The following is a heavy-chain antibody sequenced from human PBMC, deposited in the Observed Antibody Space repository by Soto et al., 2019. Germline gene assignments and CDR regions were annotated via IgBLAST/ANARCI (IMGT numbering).Heavy chain of an antibody. V-gene: IGHV3-15*01. Sequence: GGSLRLSCAASGFNFGDTWMNWVRQIPGKGLEWVGRIKSKVEGATTDYGAPVKGRFSISRDDSKNTLYLQMNSLRDEDTAGYYCARDPTIAASGGYYYSDCGMDVRGPGTTGTVSS. D-gene: IGHD3-16*01. J-gene: IGHJ6*02. CDR3: ARDPTIAASGGYYYSDCGMDV. CDR1: GFNFGDTW. CDR2: IKSKVEGATT.